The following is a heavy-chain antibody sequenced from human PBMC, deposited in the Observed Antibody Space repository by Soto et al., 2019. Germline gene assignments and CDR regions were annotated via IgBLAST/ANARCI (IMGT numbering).Heavy chain of an antibody. Sequence: SETLSLTCTVSGGSISSYYWSWIRQPPGKGLEWIGYSYYSGSTNYNPSLKSRVTISVDTSKNQFSLKLSPVTAADTAVYYCARVVGELVVFLGAFDIWGQGTMVTGSS. V-gene: IGHV4-59*01. J-gene: IGHJ3*02. CDR1: GGSISSYY. D-gene: IGHD1-26*01. CDR2: SYYSGST. CDR3: ARVVGELVVFLGAFDI.